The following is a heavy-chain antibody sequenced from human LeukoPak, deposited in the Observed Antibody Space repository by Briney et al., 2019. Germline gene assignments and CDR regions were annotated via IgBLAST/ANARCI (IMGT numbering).Heavy chain of an antibody. CDR2: ISNDGNNK. D-gene: IGHD4-23*01. CDR3: VLGHYGGHFDN. CDR1: GFTFTRYD. Sequence: AGGSLRLSCAASGFTFTRYDMHWVRQAPGKGLEWVAVISNDGNNKDYGNSVKGRFTIARDNSKNTLFLQMNSLRVEDTAVYYCVLGHYGGHFDNWGQGALVTVSS. J-gene: IGHJ4*02. V-gene: IGHV3-30-3*01.